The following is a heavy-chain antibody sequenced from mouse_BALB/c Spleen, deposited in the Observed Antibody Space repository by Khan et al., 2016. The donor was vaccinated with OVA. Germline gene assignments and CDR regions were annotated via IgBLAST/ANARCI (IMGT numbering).Heavy chain of an antibody. CDR1: GFSFSAYG. CDR3: ASHLTESFAY. V-gene: IGHV5-6*01. CDR2: INSDGYYT. J-gene: IGHJ3*01. Sequence: DVQLVESGGDLMKPGGSLKLSCAASGFSFSAYGMSWVRQTPDKRLEWVATINSDGYYTYYPDSVQGRFTISRNNAKNTLYLQMSSLKSEDTAMYYCASHLTESFAYWGQGTLVTVSA. D-gene: IGHD4-1*01.